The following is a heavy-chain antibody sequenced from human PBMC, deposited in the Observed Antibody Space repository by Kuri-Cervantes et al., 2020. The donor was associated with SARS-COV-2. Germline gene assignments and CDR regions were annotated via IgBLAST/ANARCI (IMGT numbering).Heavy chain of an antibody. Sequence: GSLRLSCTVSGGSISSSSYYWGWIRQPPGRGLEWIGSIYYSGSTYYNPSLKSRVTISVDTPKNQFSLKLSSVTAADTAVYYCARLGGSVTTDEIDYWGQGTLVTVSS. CDR2: IYYSGST. CDR1: GGSISSSSYY. J-gene: IGHJ4*02. CDR3: ARLGGSVTTDEIDY. V-gene: IGHV4-39*01. D-gene: IGHD4-11*01.